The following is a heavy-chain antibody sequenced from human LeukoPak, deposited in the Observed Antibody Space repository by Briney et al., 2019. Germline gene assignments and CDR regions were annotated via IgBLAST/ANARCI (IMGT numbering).Heavy chain of an antibody. Sequence: PSETLSLTCTVSGGSIGSSSYYWGWIRQPPGKGLEWIGSIYYSGSTYYNPSLKSRVTISVDTSKNQFSLKLSSVTAADTAVYYCARLRGYDSYYFDYWGQGTLVTVSS. CDR2: IYYSGST. CDR3: ARLRGYDSYYFDY. CDR1: GGSIGSSSYY. V-gene: IGHV4-39*01. J-gene: IGHJ4*02. D-gene: IGHD5-12*01.